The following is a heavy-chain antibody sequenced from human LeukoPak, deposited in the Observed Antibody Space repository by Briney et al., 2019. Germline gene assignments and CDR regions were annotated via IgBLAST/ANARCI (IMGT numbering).Heavy chain of an antibody. CDR1: GFTFSSYA. V-gene: IGHV3-30-3*01. D-gene: IGHD1-26*01. CDR3: ARMGSGSPFDY. Sequence: GRSLRLSCAASGFTFSSYAMHWVRQAPGKGLEWVAVISYDGSNKYYADSVKGRFTISRDNSKNTLYLQMNSLRAEDTAVYYCARMGSGSPFDYWGQGALVTVSS. J-gene: IGHJ4*02. CDR2: ISYDGSNK.